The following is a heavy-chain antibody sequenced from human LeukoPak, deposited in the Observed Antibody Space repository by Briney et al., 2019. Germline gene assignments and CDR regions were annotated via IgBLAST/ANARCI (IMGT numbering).Heavy chain of an antibody. V-gene: IGHV4-59*12. D-gene: IGHD3-10*01. CDR1: GGSISSYY. CDR2: IYYSGST. J-gene: IGHJ4*02. CDR3: AKDVGGYYFTYWSGCFDH. Sequence: SETLSLTCTVSGGSISSYYWSWIRQPPGKGLEWIGYIYYSGSTNYNPSLKSRVTISVGTSKNQFSPKLSSVTAADTAVYYCAKDVGGYYFTYWSGCFDHWGQGTLVTVSS.